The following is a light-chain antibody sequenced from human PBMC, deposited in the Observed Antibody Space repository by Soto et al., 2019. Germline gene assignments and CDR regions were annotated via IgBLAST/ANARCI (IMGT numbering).Light chain of an antibody. V-gene: IGLV2-18*02. J-gene: IGLJ1*01. Sequence: SVLTQPRSVSGSPGQSVTISCTGXSGYIGSYNRVSWYQQHPGKAPKLIIYEVTYRPSGVSNRFSGSKSGNTASLTISGLQAEDEADYYCSSYTSSSSYVFGTGTKVTVL. CDR1: SGYIGSYNR. CDR2: EVT. CDR3: SSYTSSSSYV.